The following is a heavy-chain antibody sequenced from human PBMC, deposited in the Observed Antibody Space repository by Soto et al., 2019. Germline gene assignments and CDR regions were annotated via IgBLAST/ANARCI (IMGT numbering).Heavy chain of an antibody. CDR3: ARGGTSTNYWGIFYN. J-gene: IGHJ4*02. CDR1: GFTFSGYW. CDR2: LNPNGTFT. D-gene: IGHD7-27*01. Sequence: EVQLVESGGGLVQPGGSLRLSCAGSGFTFSGYWMHWVRQAPGKGPVWVSRLNPNGTFTTNADSVKGRFTISRDNAKNTVYLKINSLRADDTAVYYCARGGTSTNYWGIFYNWGQGTLVPVSS. V-gene: IGHV3-74*01.